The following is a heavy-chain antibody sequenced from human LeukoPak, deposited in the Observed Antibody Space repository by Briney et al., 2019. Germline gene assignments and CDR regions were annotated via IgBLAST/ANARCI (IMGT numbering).Heavy chain of an antibody. V-gene: IGHV4-31*03. CDR3: ARDGYTRSSYFDY. J-gene: IGHJ4*02. CDR2: ISHIGST. D-gene: IGHD5-18*01. CDR1: GASISSDGFY. Sequence: PSETLSLTCTVSGASISSDGFYWSWIRQHPGKGLEWIGYISHIGSTYYNPSLKSRVTISLDTSKNQFSLKLSSVTAADTAVYFYARDGYTRSSYFDYWGQGTLVTVSS.